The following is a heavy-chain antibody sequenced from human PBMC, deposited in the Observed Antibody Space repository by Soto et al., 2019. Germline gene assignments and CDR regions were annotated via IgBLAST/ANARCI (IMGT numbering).Heavy chain of an antibody. V-gene: IGHV3-23*01. CDR2: ISASGATA. J-gene: IGHJ4*02. CDR3: ARTTLSNAGVFEY. CDR1: EFIFNNYA. D-gene: IGHD1-1*01. Sequence: GGSLRLSCAASEFIFNNYAMRWVRQSPGKGLEWVSGISASGATAYYIDSVKGRFTVSRDNSKGTLYMQMNNLRAEDTAVYYCARTTLSNAGVFEYWGQGDLVTVS.